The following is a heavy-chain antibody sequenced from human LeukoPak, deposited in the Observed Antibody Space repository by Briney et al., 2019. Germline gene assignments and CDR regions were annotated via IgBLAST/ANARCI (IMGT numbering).Heavy chain of an antibody. CDR2: INRNSGGT. J-gene: IGHJ4*02. CDR3: ARELDYYDSSSPADY. D-gene: IGHD3-22*01. V-gene: IGHV1-2*06. CDR1: GYTFTGYY. Sequence: ASVKVSCKASGYTFTGYYMHWVRQAPGQGLEWMGRINRNSGGTNYAQKFQGRVTMTRDTSISTAYMELSRLRSDDTAVYYCARELDYYDSSSPADYWGQGTLVTVSS.